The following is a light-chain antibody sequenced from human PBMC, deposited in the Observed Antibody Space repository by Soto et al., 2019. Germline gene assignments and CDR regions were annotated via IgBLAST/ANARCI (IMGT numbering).Light chain of an antibody. CDR1: SSNIGAGYD. V-gene: IGLV1-40*01. J-gene: IGLJ2*01. CDR3: QSYDSSLSGSHVI. Sequence: QSVLTQPPSVSGAPGQRVTISCTGSSSNIGAGYDVHWYQHLPGSAPKLLIYGNINRPSGVPDRFSGSKSGTSASLAITGLQTEDEADYYCQSYDSSLSGSHVIFGGGTKVTVL. CDR2: GNI.